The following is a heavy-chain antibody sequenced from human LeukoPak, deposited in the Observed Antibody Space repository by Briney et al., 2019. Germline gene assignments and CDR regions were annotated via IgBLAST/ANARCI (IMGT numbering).Heavy chain of an antibody. J-gene: IGHJ4*02. CDR3: ARPASYCSSTSCYVRFMDY. V-gene: IGHV5-51*01. CDR2: IYPGDSDT. D-gene: IGHD2-2*01. Sequence: GESLKISCKGSGYSFTSYWIGWVRQMPGKGLEWMGIIYPGDSDTRYSPSFQGQVTISADKSISTAYLQWSNLKASDTAMYYCARPASYCSSTSCYVRFMDYWGQGTLVTVSS. CDR1: GYSFTSYW.